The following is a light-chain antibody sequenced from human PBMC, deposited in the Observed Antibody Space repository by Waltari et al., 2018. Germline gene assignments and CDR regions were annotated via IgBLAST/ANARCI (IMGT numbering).Light chain of an antibody. CDR3: QSYDTSLSVV. Sequence: QSVLTQPPSVSGAPGQRVSIPCTGSGSNLGAGYDVHWYQQHPGNAPKLLIYGTSTRPPGGPDRFFGSQSGTSASLAITALQAEDEAEYYCQSYDTSLSVVFGGGTKLTVL. J-gene: IGLJ2*01. CDR2: GTS. CDR1: GSNLGAGYD. V-gene: IGLV1-40*01.